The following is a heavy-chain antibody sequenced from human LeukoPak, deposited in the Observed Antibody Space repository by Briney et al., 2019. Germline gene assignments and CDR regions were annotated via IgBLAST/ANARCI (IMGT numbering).Heavy chain of an antibody. J-gene: IGHJ6*02. D-gene: IGHD2-2*02. CDR2: INHSGST. V-gene: IGHV4-34*01. CDR1: GGSFSGYY. CDR3: ARVKYCSSTSCYKYYYYGMDV. Sequence: SETLSLTCAVYGGSFSGYYWSWIRQPPRKGLEWIGEINHSGSTNYNPSLKSRVTISVDTSKNQFSLKLSSVTAADTAVYYCARVKYCSSTSCYKYYYYGMDVWGQGTTVTVSS.